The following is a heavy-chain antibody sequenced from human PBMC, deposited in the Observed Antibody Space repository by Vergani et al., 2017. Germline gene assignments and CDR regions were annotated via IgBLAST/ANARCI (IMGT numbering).Heavy chain of an antibody. CDR2: IYPGDSDT. J-gene: IGHJ6*02. D-gene: IGHD3-10*01. CDR3: AREPYGSGTDYYYGMDV. Sequence: EVQLVQSGAEVKQPGESLKISCKGSGYSFTSYWIGWVRQMPGKGLEWMVIIYPGDSDTRYSPSFQGQGTISADKSISTVYLQWSSLKASDTALYYCAREPYGSGTDYYYGMDVWGQGTTVTVSS. V-gene: IGHV5-51*01. CDR1: GYSFTSYW.